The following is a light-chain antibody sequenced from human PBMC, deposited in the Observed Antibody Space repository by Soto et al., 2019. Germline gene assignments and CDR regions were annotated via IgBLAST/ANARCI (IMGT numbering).Light chain of an antibody. Sequence: EIVMTQSPATLSVSPGEGATLSCKASQNVYNNLAWYQQRPGQPPRLLIYDASTRATGISARFSGSGYGTEFTLTISSLQSEDFAVYFCQQCRNWPLTFGGGNTVEIK. CDR3: QQCRNWPLT. V-gene: IGKV3-15*01. CDR2: DAS. J-gene: IGKJ4*01. CDR1: QNVYNN.